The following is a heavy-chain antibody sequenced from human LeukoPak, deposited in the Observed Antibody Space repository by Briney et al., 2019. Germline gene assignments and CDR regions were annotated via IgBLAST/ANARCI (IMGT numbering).Heavy chain of an antibody. J-gene: IGHJ6*02. CDR1: GFTFSSYS. Sequence: PGGSLRLSCAASGFTFSSYSMNWVRQAPGKGLEWVSSISSSSYIYYADSVKGRFTISRDNAKNSLYLQMNSLRAEDTAVYYCARDGRRELLLDYYGMDVWGQGTTVTVSS. D-gene: IGHD1-26*01. CDR2: ISSSSYI. CDR3: ARDGRRELLLDYYGMDV. V-gene: IGHV3-21*01.